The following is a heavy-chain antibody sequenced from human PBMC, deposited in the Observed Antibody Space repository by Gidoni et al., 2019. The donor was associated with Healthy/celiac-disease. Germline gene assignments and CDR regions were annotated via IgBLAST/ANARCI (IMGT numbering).Heavy chain of an antibody. D-gene: IGHD3-3*01. CDR2: VSGMGVST. CDR3: AKDLGRITIFGVVDAFDI. J-gene: IGHJ3*02. Sequence: EVQLLESGGGWVQPGGWLSLSCAGSGFTFGSYAMRGVRQAPGTGLEWVSAVSGMGVSTYYADSVKGRFTISRDNSKNTLYLQMNSLRAEDTAVYYCAKDLGRITIFGVVDAFDIWGQGTMVTVSS. CDR1: GFTFGSYA. V-gene: IGHV3-23*01.